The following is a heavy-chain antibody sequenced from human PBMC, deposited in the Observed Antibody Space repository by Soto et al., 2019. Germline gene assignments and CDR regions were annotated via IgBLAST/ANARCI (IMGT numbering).Heavy chain of an antibody. CDR2: FDPEDGET. CDR3: ATEGSRTGTQYDAFDI. J-gene: IGHJ3*02. D-gene: IGHD1-1*01. CDR1: GYTLTELS. Sequence: ASVKVSCKVSGYTLTELSMHWVRQAPGKGLEWMGGFDPEDGETIYAQKFQGRVTMTEDTSTDTAYMELSSLRSEDTAVYYCATEGSRTGTQYDAFDIWGQGTMVTVSS. V-gene: IGHV1-24*01.